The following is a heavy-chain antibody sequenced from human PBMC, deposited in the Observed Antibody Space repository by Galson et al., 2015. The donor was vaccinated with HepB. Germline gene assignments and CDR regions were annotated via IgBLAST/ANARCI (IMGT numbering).Heavy chain of an antibody. V-gene: IGHV4-39*07. CDR2: IYYSGST. CDR3: YRDRVVVVPAATSWFDP. J-gene: IGHJ5*02. Sequence: LSLTCSVSGGSISSSSYYWGWIRQPPGKGLEWIGSIYYSGSTYYNPSLKSRVTMSVDTSKNQFSLKLSSVTAADTAVYYCYRDRVVVVPAATSWFDPWGQGTLVTVSS. D-gene: IGHD2-2*01. CDR1: GGSISSSSYY.